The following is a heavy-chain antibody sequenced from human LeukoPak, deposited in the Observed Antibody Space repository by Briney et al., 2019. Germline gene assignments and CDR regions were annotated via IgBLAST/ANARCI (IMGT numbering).Heavy chain of an antibody. V-gene: IGHV3-23*01. Sequence: GGSLRLSCAASGFTFSSYAMNWVRQAPGKGLEWVSFISGSGGSTYYADSVRGRFTISRDNSKNTLDLQMNSLRAEDMAVYYCAKHSYYDSSSYYSHFDYWGQGTLVTVSS. D-gene: IGHD3-22*01. J-gene: IGHJ4*02. CDR2: ISGSGGST. CDR3: AKHSYYDSSSYYSHFDY. CDR1: GFTFSSYA.